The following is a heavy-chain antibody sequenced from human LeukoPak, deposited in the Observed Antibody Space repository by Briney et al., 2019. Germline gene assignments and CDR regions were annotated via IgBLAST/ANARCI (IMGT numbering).Heavy chain of an antibody. CDR2: INPSGGST. J-gene: IGHJ5*02. V-gene: IGHV1-46*01. CDR1: GYTFTSYY. CDR3: ASDYSYGYSYA. D-gene: IGHD5-18*01. Sequence: GASVKVSCKASGYTFTSYYMHWVRQAPGQGLEWMGIINPSGGSTSYAQKFQGRVTMTTDTSTSTAYMELRSLRSDDTAVYYCASDYSYGYSYAWGQGTLVTVSS.